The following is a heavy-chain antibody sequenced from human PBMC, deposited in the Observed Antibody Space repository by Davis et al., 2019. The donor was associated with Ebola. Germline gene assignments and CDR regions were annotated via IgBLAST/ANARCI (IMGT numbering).Heavy chain of an antibody. Sequence: MPSETLSPTCTVSGGSISSYYWSWIRQPPGKGLEWIGYIYYSGSTNYNPSLKSRVTISVDTSKNQFSLKLSSVTAADTAVYYCARGRFFGRSSVDYWGQGTLVTVSS. J-gene: IGHJ4*02. CDR2: IYYSGST. D-gene: IGHD6-6*01. CDR1: GGSISSYY. V-gene: IGHV4-59*01. CDR3: ARGRFFGRSSVDY.